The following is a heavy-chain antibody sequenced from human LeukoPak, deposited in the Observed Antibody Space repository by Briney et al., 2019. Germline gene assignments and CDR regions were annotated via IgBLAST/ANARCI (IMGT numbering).Heavy chain of an antibody. CDR2: IYYSGST. CDR3: ARCIAVAGAFDY. Sequence: SETLSLTCTVSGGSISSYYWSWIRQPPGKGLEWIGYIYYSGSTNYNPSLKSRVTISVDTSKNQFSLKLSSVTAADTAVYYYARCIAVAGAFDYWGQGTLVTVSS. D-gene: IGHD6-19*01. CDR1: GGSISSYY. V-gene: IGHV4-59*01. J-gene: IGHJ4*02.